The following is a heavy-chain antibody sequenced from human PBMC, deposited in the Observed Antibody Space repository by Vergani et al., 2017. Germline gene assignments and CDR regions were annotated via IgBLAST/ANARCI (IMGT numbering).Heavy chain of an antibody. J-gene: IGHJ4*02. Sequence: QVKLVQSGAEVKKPGSSVKVSCKASGGTFSSYAISWVRQAPGQGLEWMGRIIPILGIANYAQKFQGRVTITADKSTSTAYMELSSLRSEDTAVYYCARVQYGDYDLNYWGQGTLVTVSS. V-gene: IGHV1-69*04. CDR1: GGTFSSYA. D-gene: IGHD4-17*01. CDR3: ARVQYGDYDLNY. CDR2: IIPILGIA.